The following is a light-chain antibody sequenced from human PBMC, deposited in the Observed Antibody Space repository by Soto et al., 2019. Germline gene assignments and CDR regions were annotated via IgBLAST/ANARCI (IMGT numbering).Light chain of an antibody. J-gene: IGKJ3*01. CDR1: ETISNHY. V-gene: IGKV3-20*01. Sequence: EIVLMQSPDTLSLSPGERATLSCRASETISNHYIAWYQQNPGQAPRLLIFGASTRATGIPDRFSGSWSGTDFTLTISRLEPEDFAVYYCQNFGDSPFTFGPGTKVNIK. CDR2: GAS. CDR3: QNFGDSPFT.